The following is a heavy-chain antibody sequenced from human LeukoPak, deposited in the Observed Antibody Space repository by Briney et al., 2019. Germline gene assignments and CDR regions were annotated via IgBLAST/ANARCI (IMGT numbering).Heavy chain of an antibody. CDR2: IIPIFGIA. Sequence: PSASVKVSCKASGGTFSSYAISWVRQAPGQGLEWMGRIIPIFGIANYAQKFQGRVTISAAKSTSTAYMELSSLRSEDTAVYYCASQEATFCTTTSCSSPFNYYYGMDVWGQGTTVTVSS. V-gene: IGHV1-69*04. CDR1: GGTFSSYA. CDR3: ASQEATFCTTTSCSSPFNYYYGMDV. D-gene: IGHD2-2*01. J-gene: IGHJ6*02.